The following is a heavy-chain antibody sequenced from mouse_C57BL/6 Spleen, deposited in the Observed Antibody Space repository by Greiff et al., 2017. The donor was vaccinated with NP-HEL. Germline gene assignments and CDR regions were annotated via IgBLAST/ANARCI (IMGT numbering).Heavy chain of an antibody. D-gene: IGHD2-5*01. J-gene: IGHJ2*01. CDR3: ARSSYYSTPYYFDY. CDR1: GYTFTSYW. CDR2: IYPGSGST. Sequence: VQLQQPGAELVKPGASVKMSCKASGYTFTSYWITWVKQRPGQGLEWIGDIYPGSGSTNYNEKFKSKATLTVDTSSSTAYMQLSSLTSEDSAVYYGARSSYYSTPYYFDYWGQGTTLTVSS. V-gene: IGHV1-55*01.